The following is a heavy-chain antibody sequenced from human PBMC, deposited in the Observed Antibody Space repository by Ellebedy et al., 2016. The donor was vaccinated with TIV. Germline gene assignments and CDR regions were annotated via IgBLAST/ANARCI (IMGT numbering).Heavy chain of an antibody. CDR1: GGSISSYY. Sequence: SETLSLTXTVSGGSISSYYWSWIRQPAGKGLEWIGRIYTSGSTSYNPSLKSRVTMSVDTSKNQFSLKLSSVTAADTAVYYCAREGNWGKPQGDLDYWGQGTLVTVSS. D-gene: IGHD7-27*01. J-gene: IGHJ4*02. CDR2: IYTSGST. V-gene: IGHV4-4*07. CDR3: AREGNWGKPQGDLDY.